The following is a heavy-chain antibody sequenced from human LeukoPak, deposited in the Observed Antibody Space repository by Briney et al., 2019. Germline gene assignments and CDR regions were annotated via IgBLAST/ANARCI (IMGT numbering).Heavy chain of an antibody. CDR1: GYSFTDKY. CDR2: MNPNSGNT. CDR3: ARDRGDWTLDY. V-gene: IGHV1-8*02. J-gene: IGHJ4*02. D-gene: IGHD3/OR15-3a*01. Sequence: ASVKVSCKASGYSFTDKYMHWVRQATGQGLEWMGWMNPNSGNTGYAQKFQGRVTMTRNTSISTAYMELSSLRSEDTAVYYCARDRGDWTLDYWGQGTLVTVSS.